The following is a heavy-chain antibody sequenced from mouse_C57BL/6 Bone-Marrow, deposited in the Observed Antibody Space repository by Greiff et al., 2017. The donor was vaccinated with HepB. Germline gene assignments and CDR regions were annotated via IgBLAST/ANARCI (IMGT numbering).Heavy chain of an antibody. CDR3: ARSRERYGNYYFDY. V-gene: IGHV1-59*01. CDR2: IDPSDSYT. J-gene: IGHJ2*01. D-gene: IGHD2-1*01. CDR1: GYTFTSYW. Sequence: QVQLQQPGAELVRPGTSVKLSCKASGYTFTSYWMHWVKQRPGQGLEWIGVIDPSDSYTNYNQKFKGKATLTVDTSSSTAYMQLSSLTSEDSAVYYCARSRERYGNYYFDYWGQGTTLTVSS.